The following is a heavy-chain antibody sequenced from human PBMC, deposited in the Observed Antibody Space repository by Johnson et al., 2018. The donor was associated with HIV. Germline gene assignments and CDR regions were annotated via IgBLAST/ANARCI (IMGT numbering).Heavy chain of an antibody. Sequence: GGLVQPGGSLRLSCAASGLSFSRSWMHWVRQAPGKGLVWVSRTNNDGSTTTYADSVKGRFTVSRDKVKNTLHLQMNSLRAEDTAVYYCAKGGSLTQDAPFDIWGQGTGVIVSS. CDR2: TNNDGSTT. D-gene: IGHD1-14*01. CDR3: AKGGSLTQDAPFDI. V-gene: IGHV3-74*01. J-gene: IGHJ3*02. CDR1: GLSFSRSW.